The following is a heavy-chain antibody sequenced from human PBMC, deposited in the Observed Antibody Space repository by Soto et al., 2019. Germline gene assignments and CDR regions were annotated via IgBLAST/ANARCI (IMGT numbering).Heavy chain of an antibody. CDR2: IYYTGIT. Sequence: SETLSLTCSVSGGSITANYWTWIRQSPGKGLEWVGYIYYTGITNYNPSLKRRVTISLDRSKNQFSLKLDSVTAADTAVYYCARALDYDFWGGRNWFDPWGQGTLVTVS. V-gene: IGHV4-59*01. J-gene: IGHJ5*02. CDR3: ARALDYDFWGGRNWFDP. D-gene: IGHD3-3*01. CDR1: GGSITANY.